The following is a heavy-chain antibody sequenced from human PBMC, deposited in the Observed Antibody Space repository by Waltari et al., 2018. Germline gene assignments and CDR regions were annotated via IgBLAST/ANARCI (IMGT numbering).Heavy chain of an antibody. CDR3: AGSLGY. CDR2: INNSSRSI. V-gene: IGHV3-48*04. Sequence: EVQMVESGGGLVQPGGSRRRSCAASGFPFSRFSMNWVRQAPGKGLEWVSYINNSSRSIYNADSVKGRFTISRDNAKNSVYLQMNSLRAEDTAVYYCAGSLGYWGQGTLVTVSS. D-gene: IGHD3-16*02. J-gene: IGHJ1*01. CDR1: GFPFSRFS.